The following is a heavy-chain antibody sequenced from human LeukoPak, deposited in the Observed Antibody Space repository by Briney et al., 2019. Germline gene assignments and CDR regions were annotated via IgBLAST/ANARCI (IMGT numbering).Heavy chain of an antibody. CDR3: ARDLAAAGTGY. Sequence: SSKTLSLTCTVSGYSISSGYYWGWIRQPPGKGLEWIGSIYHSGSTYYNPSLKSRVTISVDTSKNQFSLKLSSVTVADTAVYYCARDLAAAGTGYWGQGTLVTVSS. CDR2: IYHSGST. CDR1: GYSISSGYY. D-gene: IGHD6-13*01. V-gene: IGHV4-38-2*02. J-gene: IGHJ4*02.